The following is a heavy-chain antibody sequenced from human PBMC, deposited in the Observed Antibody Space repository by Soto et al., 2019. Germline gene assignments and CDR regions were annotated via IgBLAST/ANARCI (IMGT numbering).Heavy chain of an antibody. CDR2: INHSGST. J-gene: IGHJ3*02. V-gene: IGHV4-34*01. D-gene: IGHD2-15*01. Sequence: PSETLSLTCAVYGGSFSGYNWSWIRQPPRKGLEWIGEINHSGSTNYNPSLKSRVTISVDTSKNQFSLKLSSVTAADTAVYYCARVNGDIVVVVAAPSFDIWGQGTMVTVSS. CDR1: GGSFSGYN. CDR3: ARVNGDIVVVVAAPSFDI.